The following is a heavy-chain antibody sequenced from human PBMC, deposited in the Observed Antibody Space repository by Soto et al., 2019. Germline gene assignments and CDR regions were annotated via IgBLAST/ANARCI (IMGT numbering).Heavy chain of an antibody. CDR1: GFTFSSYG. CDR2: ISYDGSNK. D-gene: IGHD2-8*02. Sequence: QVQLVESGGGVVQPGRSLRLSCAASGFTFSSYGMHWVRQAPGKGLEWVAVISYDGSNKYYADSVKGRFTISRDNSKNTLYLQMNSLRAEDTAVYYCAKADTGYYYYYYMDVWGKGTTVTVSS. J-gene: IGHJ6*03. V-gene: IGHV3-30*18. CDR3: AKADTGYYYYYYMDV.